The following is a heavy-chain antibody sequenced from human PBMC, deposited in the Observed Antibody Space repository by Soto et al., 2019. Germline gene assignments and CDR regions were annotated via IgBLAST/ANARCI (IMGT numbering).Heavy chain of an antibody. J-gene: IGHJ3*02. CDR3: TRARSSTSCYGGGEYDI. D-gene: IGHD2-2*01. V-gene: IGHV4-31*06. Sequence: QVQLKESGPGLVKPSQTLSLTCTVPGGSISIGTSYWNWIRQHPGKALEWIGYIYYTGTSNYNPSLKSRRSMSIGTSGNQFSLNLGSVTDGDTAVYLFTRARSSTSCYGGGEYDIWGQDTMVSVSS. CDR1: GGSISIGTSY. CDR2: IYYTGTS.